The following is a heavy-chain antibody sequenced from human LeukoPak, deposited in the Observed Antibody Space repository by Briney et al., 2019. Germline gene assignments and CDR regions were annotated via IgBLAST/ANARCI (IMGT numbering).Heavy chain of an antibody. J-gene: IGHJ4*02. D-gene: IGHD4-17*01. CDR1: GYSFTTYH. V-gene: IGHV1-8*03. Sequence: ASVKVSCKTSGYSFTTYHINWVRQASGQGLEWLGWMNPYTGDRGYAQRFQGRLSITSDTSISTAYMELGSLKSDDTAVYFCARTTSLTASGYDCWGQGTLVTVSS. CDR3: ARTTSLTASGYDC. CDR2: MNPYTGDR.